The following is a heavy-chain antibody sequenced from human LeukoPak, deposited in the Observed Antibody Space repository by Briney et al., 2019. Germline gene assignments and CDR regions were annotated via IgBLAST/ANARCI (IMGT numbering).Heavy chain of an antibody. V-gene: IGHV3-11*01. CDR3: ATDGAGFDT. CDR2: INIGGTNT. J-gene: IGHJ5*02. Sequence: GGSLRLSFAASRFTFNDCYMSWIRQAPGKGLEWLPYINIGGTNTHYADSVKGRFTISRDNAKKSLYLEMNNLRAEDTAVYYCATDGAGFDTWGQGVLVTVSS. CDR1: RFTFNDCY.